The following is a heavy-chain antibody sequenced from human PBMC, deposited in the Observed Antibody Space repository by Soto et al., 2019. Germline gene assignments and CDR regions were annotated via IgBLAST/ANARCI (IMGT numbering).Heavy chain of an antibody. CDR2: ISWNSGSI. V-gene: IGHV3-9*01. D-gene: IGHD7-27*01. CDR1: GFTFDDYA. J-gene: IGHJ6*02. CDR3: ATALNWGGGYYYYGMDV. Sequence: EVQLVESGGGLVQPGRSLRLSCAASGFTFDDYAMHWVRQAPGKGLEWVSGISWNSGSIGYADSVKGRFTISRDNAKNSPYLQMNSLRAEDTALYYCATALNWGGGYYYYGMDVWGQGTTVTVSS.